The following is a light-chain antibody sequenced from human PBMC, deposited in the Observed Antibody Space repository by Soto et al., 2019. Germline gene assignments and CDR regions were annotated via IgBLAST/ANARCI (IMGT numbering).Light chain of an antibody. Sequence: TVLTQSPVILSLSPGERATLSCRTSQSVGRYLGWYQQKPGQAPGLLIYDASHRATGIPARFSGSGSGTDFTLTISSLEPEDFAVYYCQQSSNWPSELTFGGGTRVEIK. CDR2: DAS. CDR1: QSVGRY. CDR3: QQSSNWPSELT. V-gene: IGKV3-11*01. J-gene: IGKJ4*01.